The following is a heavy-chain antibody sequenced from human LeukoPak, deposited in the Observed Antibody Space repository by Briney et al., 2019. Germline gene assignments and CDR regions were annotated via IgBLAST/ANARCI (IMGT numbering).Heavy chain of an antibody. Sequence: PGGSLRLSCAASGFTFSSYAMSWVRQAPGKGLEWVSAISGSGGSTYYADSVKGRFTISRDNSKNTLYLQMNSLRAEDTAVYYCAKDLNPRPSIVGATTDPWGQGTLVTVSS. CDR2: ISGSGGST. CDR1: GFTFSSYA. CDR3: AKDLNPRPSIVGATTDP. D-gene: IGHD1-26*01. V-gene: IGHV3-23*01. J-gene: IGHJ5*02.